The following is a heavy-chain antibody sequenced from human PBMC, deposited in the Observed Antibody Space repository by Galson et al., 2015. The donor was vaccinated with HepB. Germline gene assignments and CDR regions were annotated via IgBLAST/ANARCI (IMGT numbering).Heavy chain of an antibody. Sequence: SLRLSCAASGFSFNKAWMSWVRQAPGRGLEWVGRMRSKIDGGTTDYAAPVKGRFIISRDDSKNTLYLQMNSLKIEDTAVYYCSTVGDGDYYNGMDVWGQRTTVTVSS. D-gene: IGHD5-24*01. CDR3: STVGDGDYYNGMDV. CDR1: GFSFNKAW. J-gene: IGHJ6*02. V-gene: IGHV3-15*01. CDR2: MRSKIDGGTT.